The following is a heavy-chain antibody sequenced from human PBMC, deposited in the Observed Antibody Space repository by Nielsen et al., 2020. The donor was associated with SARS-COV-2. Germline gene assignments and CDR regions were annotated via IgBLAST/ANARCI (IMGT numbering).Heavy chain of an antibody. D-gene: IGHD5-12*01. CDR3: ARVWLRPSGDPYWFDP. Sequence: GESLKISCKGSGYSFTSYWISWVRQMPGKGLEWMGRIDPSDSYTNYSPSFQGHVTISADKSISTAYLQWSSLKASDTAMYYCARVWLRPSGDPYWFDPWGQGTLVTVSS. J-gene: IGHJ5*02. CDR2: IDPSDSYT. CDR1: GYSFTSYW. V-gene: IGHV5-10-1*01.